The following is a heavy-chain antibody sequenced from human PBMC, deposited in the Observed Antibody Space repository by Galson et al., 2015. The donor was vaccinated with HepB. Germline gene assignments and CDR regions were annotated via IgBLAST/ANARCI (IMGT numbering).Heavy chain of an antibody. CDR2: TYYRSKWYN. CDR3: ARDVVPVARTKIYYYYYMDV. D-gene: IGHD2-2*01. CDR1: GDSVSSNSAA. Sequence: CAISGDSVSSNSAAWNWIRQSPSRGLEWLGRTYYRSKWYNDYAVSVKSRITINPDTSKNQFSLQLNSVTPEDTAVYYCARDVVPVARTKIYYYYYMDVWGKGTTVTVSS. V-gene: IGHV6-1*01. J-gene: IGHJ6*03.